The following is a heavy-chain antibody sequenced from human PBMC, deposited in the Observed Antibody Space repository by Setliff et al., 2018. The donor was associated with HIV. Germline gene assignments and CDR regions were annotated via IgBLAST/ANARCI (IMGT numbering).Heavy chain of an antibody. V-gene: IGHV4-30-4*08. CDR2: IYYSGST. Sequence: PSETLSLTCTVSGGSISSGDYYWSWIRQPPGKGLDWIGYIYYSGSTYYNPPLMSRVTISLDTSKNQFSLKLSSVTAADTAVYYCAAGLWFGEFSLWQYWHFDLWGRSTLVTVSS. D-gene: IGHD3-10*01. CDR1: GGSISSGDYY. CDR3: AAGLWFGEFSLWQYWHFDL. J-gene: IGHJ2*01.